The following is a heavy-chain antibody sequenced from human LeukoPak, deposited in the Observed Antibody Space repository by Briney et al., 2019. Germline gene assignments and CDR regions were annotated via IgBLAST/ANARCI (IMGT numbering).Heavy chain of an antibody. V-gene: IGHV3-23*01. D-gene: IGHD6-13*01. CDR2: ISGSGGST. CDR3: ASDSSSWIAFDI. J-gene: IGHJ3*02. CDR1: GFTFSSYA. Sequence: QSGGSLRLSCAASGFTFSSYAMSWVRQAPGKGLEWVSAISGSGGSTYYADSVKGRFTISRDNSKNTLYLQMNSLRAEDTAVYYCASDSSSWIAFDIWGQGTMVTVSS.